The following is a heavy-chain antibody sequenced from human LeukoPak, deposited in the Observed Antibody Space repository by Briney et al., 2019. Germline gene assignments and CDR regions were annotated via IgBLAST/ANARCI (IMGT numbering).Heavy chain of an antibody. CDR3: SRGLKHHYESSGYYLYNFDC. CDR1: GGSLSDYY. D-gene: IGHD3-22*01. V-gene: IGHV4-34*01. Sequence: SETLSLTCAVQGGSLSDYYWSWIRQPPGKGLEWIGEINHGGSTNYNPSLKSRVSTSVDTSKNQFSLKLSSVTAADTAVYYCSRGLKHHYESSGYYLYNFDCSGQGSLVTVSS. J-gene: IGHJ4*02. CDR2: INHGGST.